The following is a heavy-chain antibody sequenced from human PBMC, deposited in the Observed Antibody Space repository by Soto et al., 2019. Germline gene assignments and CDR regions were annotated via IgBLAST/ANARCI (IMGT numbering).Heavy chain of an antibody. CDR3: AREKVRFYDSSGSLDY. Sequence: QVQLQESGPGLVKPSETLSLTCTVSGGSISSYYWSWIRQPAGKGLEWIGRIYTSGSTNYNPSLKSRGTMSVYTSNNQFPLKLNSVTAADTAVYYCAREKVRFYDSSGSLDYWGQGTLVTVSS. D-gene: IGHD3-22*01. CDR1: GGSISSYY. CDR2: IYTSGST. V-gene: IGHV4-4*07. J-gene: IGHJ4*02.